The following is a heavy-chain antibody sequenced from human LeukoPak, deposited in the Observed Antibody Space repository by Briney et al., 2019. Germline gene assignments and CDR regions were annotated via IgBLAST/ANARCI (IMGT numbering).Heavy chain of an antibody. CDR3: ARELYWGVLCFDY. Sequence: PGGSLRLSCAASGFTFSSYWMSWVRQAPGKGLEWVANIKQDGSEKYYVDSVKGRFTISRDNAKNSLYLQMNSLRAEDTAVYYCARELYWGVLCFDYWGQGTLVTVSS. CDR1: GFTFSSYW. D-gene: IGHD3-16*02. CDR2: IKQDGSEK. V-gene: IGHV3-7*01. J-gene: IGHJ4*02.